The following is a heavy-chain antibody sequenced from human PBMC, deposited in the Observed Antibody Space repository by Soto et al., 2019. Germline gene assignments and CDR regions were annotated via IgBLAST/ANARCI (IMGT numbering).Heavy chain of an antibody. CDR1: GXXXTSYH. Sequence: SVXVXXXXXGXXXTSYHLHWXRXXPXYCCEWMRSINPICGSTRYAQKFESRVTMTSDTSTSTFYMELGSLRSEDTSFFYCARVLTDSNGWYNCDYWGQGALVTVSS. CDR2: INPICGST. CDR3: ARVLTDSNGWYNCDY. D-gene: IGHD6-19*01. J-gene: IGHJ4*02. V-gene: IGHV1-46*01.